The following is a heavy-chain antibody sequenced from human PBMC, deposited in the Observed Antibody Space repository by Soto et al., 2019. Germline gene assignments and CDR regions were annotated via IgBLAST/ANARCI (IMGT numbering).Heavy chain of an antibody. D-gene: IGHD2-21*02. CDR3: AKNCGGDCYTNFDF. J-gene: IGHJ4*02. V-gene: IGHV3-23*01. CDR1: GFTFSSYA. Sequence: GGSLRLSCAASGFTFSSYAMSWVRQTPGMGLEWVSAIGGSGGTTYYADSVKGRFTISRDNSKNTLYLQMNSLRAEDTAVYYCAKNCGGDCYTNFDFWSQGTLVTVSS. CDR2: IGGSGGTT.